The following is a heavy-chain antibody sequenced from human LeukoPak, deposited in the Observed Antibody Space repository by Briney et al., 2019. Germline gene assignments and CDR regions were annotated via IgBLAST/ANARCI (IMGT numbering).Heavy chain of an antibody. V-gene: IGHV1-18*01. CDR3: AFAGPVVVTARIPDYYYYMDV. Sequence: PMASVKVSCKASGYTFTSYGISWVRQAPGQGLEWMGWISAYNGNTNYAQKFQGRVTMTRDTSISTAYMELSRLRSDDTAVYYCAFAGPVVVTARIPDYYYYMDVWGKGTTVTISS. D-gene: IGHD2-21*02. J-gene: IGHJ6*03. CDR1: GYTFTSYG. CDR2: ISAYNGNT.